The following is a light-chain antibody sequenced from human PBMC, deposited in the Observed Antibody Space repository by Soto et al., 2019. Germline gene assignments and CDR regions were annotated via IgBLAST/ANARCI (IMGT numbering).Light chain of an antibody. V-gene: IGKV3-20*01. J-gene: IGKJ4*01. Sequence: EIVLTQSPGTLSLSPGERATLSCRASQTVRTNYLAWFQHKPGQAPRLLIYGASSRATGIPDRFSGSGSGTDFTLTLNRLEPEDFAVYFCQQYSDSHLTFGGGTKVEIK. CDR2: GAS. CDR3: QQYSDSHLT. CDR1: QTVRTNY.